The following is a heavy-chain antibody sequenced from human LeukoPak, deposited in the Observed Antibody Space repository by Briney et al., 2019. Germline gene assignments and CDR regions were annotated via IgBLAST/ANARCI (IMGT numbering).Heavy chain of an antibody. D-gene: IGHD5-12*01. CDR2: VSSRSSYL. Sequence: GGSLRLSFVVSGFTFSTYGMNWVRQAPGKGLEWVSSVSSRSSYLYYADSVKGRFTISRDDAKNSLYLQMNSLRVGDTAVYYCATTEGSITWGQGTMVTVSS. V-gene: IGHV3-21*01. CDR1: GFTFSTYG. J-gene: IGHJ3*01. CDR3: ATTEGSIT.